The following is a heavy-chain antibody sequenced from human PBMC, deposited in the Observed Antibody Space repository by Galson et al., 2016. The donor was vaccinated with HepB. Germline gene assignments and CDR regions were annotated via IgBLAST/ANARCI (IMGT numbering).Heavy chain of an antibody. V-gene: IGHV3-23*01. CDR1: GFTFSSYA. CDR2: ISGSGDLK. D-gene: IGHD6-19*01. CDR3: AKIWGKSSGWYGSSYYQYGMDV. J-gene: IGHJ6*02. Sequence: SLRLSCAASGFTFSSYAMSWVRQAPGKGLEWVSGISGSGDLKYYADSVKGRFTISRDNPTNTLYLQMKSLRVDDTAVYYCAKIWGKSSGWYGSSYYQYGMDVWGQGTTVSVSS.